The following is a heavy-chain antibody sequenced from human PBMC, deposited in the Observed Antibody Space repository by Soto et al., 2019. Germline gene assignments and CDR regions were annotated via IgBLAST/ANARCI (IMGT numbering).Heavy chain of an antibody. CDR1: GYTITSYA. D-gene: IGHD3-10*01. CDR2: FSAYNGNT. J-gene: IGHJ4*02. V-gene: IGHV1-18*01. CDR3: ARGWFGEFVDYFDF. Sequence: QVQLVQSGAEVKKPGASVKVSCKASGYTITSYAIRWVREAPGQGLEWMGWFSAYNGNTNYAQKLQGRVTMTTDTSTSTAYMELRSLRSDDTAVYYCARGWFGEFVDYFDFWGQGTLVTVSS.